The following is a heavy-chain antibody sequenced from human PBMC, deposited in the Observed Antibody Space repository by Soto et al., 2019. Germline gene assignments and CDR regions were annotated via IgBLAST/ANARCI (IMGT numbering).Heavy chain of an antibody. J-gene: IGHJ3*01. CDR1: GFSLSASEMC. CDR3: ARIPSGTYPPGAFDL. Sequence: SGPTLVNPTQTLTQTCHFSGFSLSASEMCVSWIRQPPGKALEWLARIDWDDAKYYSTSLKTRLTISKDTSKNQVVLTMTNVDPVDTATYYCARIPSGTYPPGAFDLWGQGTMVTVSS. D-gene: IGHD1-26*01. V-gene: IGHV2-70*11. CDR2: IDWDDAK.